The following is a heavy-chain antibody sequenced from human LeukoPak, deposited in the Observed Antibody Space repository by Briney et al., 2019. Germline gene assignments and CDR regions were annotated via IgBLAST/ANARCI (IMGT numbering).Heavy chain of an antibody. J-gene: IGHJ6*03. Sequence: PGGSLRLSCAASGFTFSDHYMDWVRQAPGKGLEWVGRTRNKANSYTTEYAASVKGRFTISRDDSKNSLYLQMNSLKTEDTAVYYCARGVCGGDCYYYYYYYYMDVWGKGTTVTASS. V-gene: IGHV3-72*01. D-gene: IGHD2-21*01. CDR3: ARGVCGGDCYYYYYYYYMDV. CDR2: TRNKANSYTT. CDR1: GFTFSDHY.